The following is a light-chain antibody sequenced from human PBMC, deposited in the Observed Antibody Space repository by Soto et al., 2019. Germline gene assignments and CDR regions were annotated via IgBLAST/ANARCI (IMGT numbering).Light chain of an antibody. J-gene: IGKJ1*01. CDR3: HQYGSSPRT. V-gene: IGKV3-20*01. CDR1: QSVNSNY. CDR2: GAS. Sequence: EIVVTQSPGTLSLSPGERATLSCRASQSVNSNYLAWYQQKPGQAPRLLIYGASSRATGIPGRFSGSGSGTDFTLTIARLEPEDSAVYYCHQYGSSPRTFGQGTKVEIK.